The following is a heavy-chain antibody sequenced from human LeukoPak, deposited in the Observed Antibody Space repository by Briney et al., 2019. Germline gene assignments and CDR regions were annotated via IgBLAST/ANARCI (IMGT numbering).Heavy chain of an antibody. CDR1: GFTFSSYE. V-gene: IGHV3-48*03. CDR2: ISRSGSTI. Sequence: GGSLRLSCAASGFTFSSYEMNWVRQARGKGLEWVSYISRSGSTIYYADSVKGRFTISRDNAKNSLYLQMNSLRAEDTAGYYCARDFTPYYYDSSGYPRFGYWGQGTLVTVSS. CDR3: ARDFTPYYYDSSGYPRFGY. J-gene: IGHJ4*02. D-gene: IGHD3-22*01.